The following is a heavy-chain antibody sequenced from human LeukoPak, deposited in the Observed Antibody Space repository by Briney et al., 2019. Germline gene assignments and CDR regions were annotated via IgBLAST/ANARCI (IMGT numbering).Heavy chain of an antibody. Sequence: SETLSLTCTVSGGSISNYYWSWIRQPPGKGLEWIGEIHYSGSATYNPSLKSRVTISVDTSKNQFSLKMNSVTAADTAVYYCARGQWFRAFWSRGTPVTVSS. CDR1: GGSISNYY. CDR2: IHYSGSA. D-gene: IGHD4/OR15-4a*01. V-gene: IGHV4-59*12. J-gene: IGHJ4*02. CDR3: ARGQWFRAF.